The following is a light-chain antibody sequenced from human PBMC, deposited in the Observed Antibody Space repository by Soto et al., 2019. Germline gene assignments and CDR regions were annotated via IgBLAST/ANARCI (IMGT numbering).Light chain of an antibody. CDR1: QSVSRK. J-gene: IGKJ5*01. CDR3: QQYNHWRSIS. Sequence: EIVLTQSPATLSLSAGERATLSCRASQSVSRKLAWYQHKPGQAPRLLIYDTSTRAADIPARFSGSGSGTDFTLTISSLQSEDFAAYYCQQYNHWRSISFGQGTRLEIK. V-gene: IGKV3-15*01. CDR2: DTS.